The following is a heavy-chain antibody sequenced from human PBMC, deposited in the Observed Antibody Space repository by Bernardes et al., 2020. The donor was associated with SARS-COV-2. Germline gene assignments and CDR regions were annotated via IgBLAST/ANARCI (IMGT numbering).Heavy chain of an antibody. D-gene: IGHD2-15*01. V-gene: IGHV3-13*01. CDR1: GFTFSSYD. Sequence: GGSLRLSCAASGFTFSSYDMHWVRQATGKGLEWVSAIGTAGDTYYPGSVKGRFTISRENAKNSLYLQMNSLRAGDTAVYYCARADYGGSFYYYYGMDDWGQGATVTVSS. CDR2: IGTAGDT. CDR3: ARADYGGSFYYYYGMDD. J-gene: IGHJ6*02.